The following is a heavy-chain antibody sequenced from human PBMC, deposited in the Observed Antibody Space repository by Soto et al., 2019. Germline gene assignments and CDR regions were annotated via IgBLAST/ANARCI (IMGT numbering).Heavy chain of an antibody. J-gene: IGHJ6*04. CDR1: GGTLSSYV. V-gene: IGHV1-69*13. Sequence: SVKVSCKASGGTLSSYVISCVRQDPGQGLEWMGGIIPMFGTAKYAQKFQARVTITADESTSTAYMELSSLRSEDTAGDYCARAYATPSVGEWDYYYYGMDVWGKGPTVTASS. CDR3: ARAYATPSVGEWDYYYYGMDV. D-gene: IGHD1-26*01. CDR2: IIPMFGTA.